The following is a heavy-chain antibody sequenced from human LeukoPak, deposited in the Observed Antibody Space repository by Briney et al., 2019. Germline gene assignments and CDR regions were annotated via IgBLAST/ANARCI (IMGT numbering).Heavy chain of an antibody. CDR1: GFTFSHYS. CDR2: ISSSSSYI. D-gene: IGHD1-26*01. V-gene: IGHV3-21*01. Sequence: GGSLRLSCAASGFTFSHYSMNWVRQAPGKGLEWVSSISSSSSYIYYADSVKGRFTISRDNAKNSLYLQMNSLRAEDTAVYYCASGYGRARASDYWGQGTLVTVSS. CDR3: ASGYGRARASDY. J-gene: IGHJ4*02.